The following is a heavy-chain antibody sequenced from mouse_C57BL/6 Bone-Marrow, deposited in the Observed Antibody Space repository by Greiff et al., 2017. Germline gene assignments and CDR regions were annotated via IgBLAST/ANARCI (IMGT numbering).Heavy chain of an antibody. D-gene: IGHD3-2*02. V-gene: IGHV1-61*01. CDR3: ARLDSSGYGYAMDY. CDR1: GYTFTSYW. J-gene: IGHJ4*01. CDR2: IYPSDSET. Sequence: QVQLKQPGAELVRPGSSVKLSCKASGYTFTSYWMDWVKQRPGQGLEWIGNIYPSDSETHYNQKFKDKATLTVDKSSSTDYMQLSSLTSEDSAVYYCARLDSSGYGYAMDYWGQGTSVTVSS.